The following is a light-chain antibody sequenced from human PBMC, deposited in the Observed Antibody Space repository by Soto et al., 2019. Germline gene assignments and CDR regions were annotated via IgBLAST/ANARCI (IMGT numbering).Light chain of an antibody. V-gene: IGLV2-8*01. CDR2: EVS. CDR3: NSYAGINIYV. J-gene: IGLJ1*01. CDR1: SSDVGGYNY. Sequence: QSALTQPPSASGSPGQSVTISCTGTSSDVGGYNYVSWYQQHPGKAPKLMIYEVSKRPSGVPDRFSGSKSGNTASLTVSGLQAEDEADYYCNSYAGINIYVFGTGTKLTVL.